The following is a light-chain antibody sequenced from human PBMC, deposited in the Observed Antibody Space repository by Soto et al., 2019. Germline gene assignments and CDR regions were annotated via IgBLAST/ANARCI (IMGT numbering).Light chain of an antibody. CDR3: QQYNNWPRT. CDR2: GAS. Sequence: EIVLTQSPGTLSLSPGERVTLPCRASQSVSSNFFAWHQQKPGQAPRLLIYGASTRATGIPARFSGSGSGTEFTLTISSLQSEDFAVYYCQQYNNWPRTFGQGTKVDIK. V-gene: IGKV3-15*01. CDR1: QSVSSN. J-gene: IGKJ1*01.